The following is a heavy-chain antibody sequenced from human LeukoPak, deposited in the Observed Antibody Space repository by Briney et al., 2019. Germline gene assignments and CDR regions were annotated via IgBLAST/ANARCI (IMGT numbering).Heavy chain of an antibody. V-gene: IGHV3-48*03. CDR1: GFTFSSYE. J-gene: IGHJ4*02. CDR3: ATLLLRATVTYDY. D-gene: IGHD4-17*01. CDR2: ISSSGSTI. Sequence: PGGSLRLSCAASGFTFSSYEMNWVRQAPGKGLEWVSYISSSGSTIYYADSVKGRFTISRDNSKNTLYLQMNSLRAEDTAVYYCATLLLRATVTYDYWGQGTLVTVSS.